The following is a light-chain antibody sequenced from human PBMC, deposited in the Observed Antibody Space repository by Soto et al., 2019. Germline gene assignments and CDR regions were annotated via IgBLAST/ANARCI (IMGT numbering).Light chain of an antibody. CDR2: AAS. Sequence: DIQMTQSPSSLSASVGDRVTITCRASEGISRYLIWYQQKAGKAPKVLIYAASSLQSGVPSRFSGRTSGTDFTLTVSSLQPEHFATYYCQQSYSTPLTVGQGTKLEIK. V-gene: IGKV1-39*01. CDR3: QQSYSTPLT. CDR1: EGISRY. J-gene: IGKJ2*01.